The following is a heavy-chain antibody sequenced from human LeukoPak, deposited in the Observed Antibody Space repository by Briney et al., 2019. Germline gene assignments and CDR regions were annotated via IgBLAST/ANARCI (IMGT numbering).Heavy chain of an antibody. CDR3: AVGYSYGQNWFDP. CDR2: IYYSGST. D-gene: IGHD5-18*01. V-gene: IGHV4-39*01. Sequence: PSETLSLTCTVSGGSISSSSYYWGWIRQPPGKGLEWIGSIYYSGSTYYNPSLKSRVTISVDTSKNQFSLKLSSVTAADTAVYYCAVGYSYGQNWFDPWGQGTLVTVSS. CDR1: GGSISSSSYY. J-gene: IGHJ5*02.